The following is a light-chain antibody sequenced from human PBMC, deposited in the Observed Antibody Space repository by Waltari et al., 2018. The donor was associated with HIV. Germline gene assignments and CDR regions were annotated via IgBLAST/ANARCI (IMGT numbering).Light chain of an antibody. CDR3: QSYDRSLSAWV. CDR1: SSNIGADYH. CDR2: GNS. Sequence: QSVLAQPPSVSGAPGQRVTISCTGSSSNIGADYHVYWYQHLPGTAPKLLIYGNSNRPSVGPNRFSGSKSDTSASLAITGLQAEDEADYYCQSYDRSLSAWVFGGGTRLNVL. J-gene: IGLJ3*02. V-gene: IGLV1-40*01.